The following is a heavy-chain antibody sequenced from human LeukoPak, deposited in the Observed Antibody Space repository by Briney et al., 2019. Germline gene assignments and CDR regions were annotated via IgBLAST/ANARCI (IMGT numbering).Heavy chain of an antibody. CDR1: GGSISSYY. CDR2: IYTSGST. V-gene: IGHV4-4*09. J-gene: IGHJ5*02. D-gene: IGHD2-15*01. Sequence: SETLSLTCSVSGGSISSYYWSWIRQPPGKGLEWIGYIYTSGSTNYNPSLQSRVTISVDTSKNQFSVKLSSVTAADTAVYYCARRCSGGSCYDNWFYPWGQGTLVTVSS. CDR3: ARRCSGGSCYDNWFYP.